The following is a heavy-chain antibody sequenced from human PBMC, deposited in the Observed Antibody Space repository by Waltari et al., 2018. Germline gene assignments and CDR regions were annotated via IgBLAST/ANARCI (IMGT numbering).Heavy chain of an antibody. D-gene: IGHD3-16*01. CDR2: INTNTQNP. CDR1: GNTFNDHA. J-gene: IGHJ4*02. V-gene: IGHV7-4-1*02. Sequence: QVQLVQSGSELKKPGASVKVSCKASGNTFNDHAMIWVRQAPGQGLQFLGWINTNTQNPFYARGFAGRFVFSLDTSISTAYMEITSLKTEDTAVYYCARELLGGGAFDSWGQGTLVSVSS. CDR3: ARELLGGGAFDS.